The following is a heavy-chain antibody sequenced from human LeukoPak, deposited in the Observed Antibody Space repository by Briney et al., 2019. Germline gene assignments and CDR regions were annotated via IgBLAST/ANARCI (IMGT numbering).Heavy chain of an antibody. V-gene: IGHV3-30*02. CDR3: AKGATDSSGYYYGYFDY. D-gene: IGHD3-22*01. Sequence: GGSLRLSCAASGFTFSSYGMHWVRQAPGKGLEWVAFIRYDGSNKYYADSVKGRFTISRDNSKNTLYLQMNSLRAEDTAVYYCAKGATDSSGYYYGYFDYWGQGTLVTVSS. CDR2: IRYDGSNK. CDR1: GFTFSSYG. J-gene: IGHJ4*02.